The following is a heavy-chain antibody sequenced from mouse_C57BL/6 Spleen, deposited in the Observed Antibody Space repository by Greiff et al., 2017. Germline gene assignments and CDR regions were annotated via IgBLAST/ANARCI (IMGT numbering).Heavy chain of an antibody. CDR1: GFSLTSYA. CDR3: ARNSITTVVGGYFDV. D-gene: IGHD1-1*01. V-gene: IGHV2-9-1*01. J-gene: IGHJ1*03. CDR2: IWTGGGT. Sequence: VMLVESGPGLVAPSQSLSITCTVPGFSLTSYAISWVRQPPGKGLEWLGVIWTGGGTHHNSALKSKLIISKDNSKIQVFLKMNSLQTDDTARYYCARNSITTVVGGYFDVWGTGTTVTVSS.